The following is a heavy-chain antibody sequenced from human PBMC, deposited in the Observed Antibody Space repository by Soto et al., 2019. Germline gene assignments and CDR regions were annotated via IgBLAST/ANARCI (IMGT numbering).Heavy chain of an antibody. J-gene: IGHJ4*02. Sequence: PSETLSLTCTVSNGSITSYYWSWVRQPPGKGLEWIGCIYSSGSTSYNPSLKSRVTISLDTSKNQFSLRLSSVTAADTAVYYCARGYGSGSHPCLPVDYWGQGTQVTVSS. D-gene: IGHD3-10*01. CDR2: IYSSGST. CDR1: NGSITSYY. CDR3: ARGYGSGSHPCLPVDY. V-gene: IGHV4-59*01.